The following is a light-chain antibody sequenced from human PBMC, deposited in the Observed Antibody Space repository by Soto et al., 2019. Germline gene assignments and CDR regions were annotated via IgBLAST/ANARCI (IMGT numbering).Light chain of an antibody. V-gene: IGLV2-14*01. CDR2: EVS. J-gene: IGLJ2*01. CDR3: SSYTSSSTLDVV. Sequence: QSVLTQPGSVSGSPGQSITISCTGTSSDVGGYNYVSWYQQHPGKAPKLMIYEVSNRPSGVSNRFSGSKSGNTASLTISGLQAEDEAEYYCSSYTSSSTLDVVFGGGTKLTV. CDR1: SSDVGGYNY.